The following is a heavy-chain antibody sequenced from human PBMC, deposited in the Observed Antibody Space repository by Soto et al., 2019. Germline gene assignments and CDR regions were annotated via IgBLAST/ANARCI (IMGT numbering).Heavy chain of an antibody. V-gene: IGHV3-23*01. CDR2: ISGSGGST. Sequence: PGGSLRLSCAASGFTFSSYAMSSVRQAPGKGLEWVSAISGSGGSTYYADSVKGRFTISRDNSKNTLYLQMNSLRAEDTAVYYCAKGPRGHSSSANYFDYWGQGTLVTVS. J-gene: IGHJ4*02. CDR1: GFTFSSYA. D-gene: IGHD6-6*01. CDR3: AKGPRGHSSSANYFDY.